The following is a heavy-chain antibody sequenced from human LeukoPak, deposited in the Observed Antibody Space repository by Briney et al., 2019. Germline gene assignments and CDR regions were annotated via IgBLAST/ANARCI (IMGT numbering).Heavy chain of an antibody. D-gene: IGHD4-23*01. Sequence: GGSLRLSRAASGFTFSSYSMNWVRQAPGKGLEWVSSISSSSSYIYYADSVKGRFNISRDNANNSLYLQMNSLRAEDTAVYYCAKERVRGYGDNSLWGQGTLVTVSS. CDR3: AKERVRGYGDNSL. V-gene: IGHV3-21*04. CDR1: GFTFSSYS. J-gene: IGHJ4*02. CDR2: ISSSSSYI.